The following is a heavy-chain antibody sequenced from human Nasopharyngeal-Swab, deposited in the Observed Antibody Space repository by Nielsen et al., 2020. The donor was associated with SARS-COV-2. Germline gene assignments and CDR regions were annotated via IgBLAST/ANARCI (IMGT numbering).Heavy chain of an antibody. D-gene: IGHD6-19*01. CDR3: ASPRPVIAVAGSFDF. CDR2: ISGSGGST. CDR1: GFTFSSYA. V-gene: IGHV3-23*01. Sequence: GSLRLSCTASGFTFSSYAMSWVRQAPGKGLEWVSEISGSGGSTYYAEAVKGRFTISRDNSKNTLYLQMSSLRAEDTAIYYCASPRPVIAVAGSFDFWGQGTLVTVSS. J-gene: IGHJ4*02.